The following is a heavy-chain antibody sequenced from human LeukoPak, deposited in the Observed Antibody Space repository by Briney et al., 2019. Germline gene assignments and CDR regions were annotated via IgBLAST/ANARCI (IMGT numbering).Heavy chain of an antibody. J-gene: IGHJ4*02. D-gene: IGHD6-19*01. Sequence: GGSLRLSCAASGFTFSSYSMNWVRLAPGKGLEWVSSISSSSSYIYYADSVKGRFTISRDNAKNSLYLQMNSLRAEDTAVYYCARENSSGRYQGGESQFDYWGQGTLVTVSS. V-gene: IGHV3-21*01. CDR3: ARENSSGRYQGGESQFDY. CDR1: GFTFSSYS. CDR2: ISSSSSYI.